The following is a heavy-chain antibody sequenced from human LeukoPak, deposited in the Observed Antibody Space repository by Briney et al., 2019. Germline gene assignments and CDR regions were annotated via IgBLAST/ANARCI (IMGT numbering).Heavy chain of an antibody. CDR3: AKDNHYYGSGSYPFYYYGMDV. J-gene: IGHJ6*02. Sequence: PGGSLRLSCAAFGFTFSSYAMSWVRQAPGKGLEWVSAISGSGGSTYYADSVKGRFTISRDNSKNTLYLQMNSLRAEDTAVYYCAKDNHYYGSGSYPFYYYGMDVWGQGTTVTVSS. D-gene: IGHD3-10*01. CDR1: GFTFSSYA. V-gene: IGHV3-23*01. CDR2: ISGSGGST.